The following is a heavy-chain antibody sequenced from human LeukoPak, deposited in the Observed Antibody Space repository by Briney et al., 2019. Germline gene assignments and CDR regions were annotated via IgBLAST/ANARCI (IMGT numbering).Heavy chain of an antibody. Sequence: PSETLSLTCTVSGGSISSYYWSWIRQPPGKGLEWIGYIYYSGSTNYNPSLKSRVTISVDTSKNQFSLKLSSVTAADTAVYYCARTPYYCGSGSYYSNWFDPWGQGTLVTVSS. CDR1: GGSISSYY. CDR3: ARTPYYCGSGSYYSNWFDP. CDR2: IYYSGST. V-gene: IGHV4-59*01. J-gene: IGHJ5*02. D-gene: IGHD3-10*01.